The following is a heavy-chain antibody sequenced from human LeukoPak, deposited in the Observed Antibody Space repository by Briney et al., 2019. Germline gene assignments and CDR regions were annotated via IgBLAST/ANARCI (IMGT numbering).Heavy chain of an antibody. D-gene: IGHD6-19*01. CDR3: ARDSSGWPTIDF. CDR2: TYYRSKWHN. J-gene: IGHJ4*02. CDR1: GDSVASNSAA. V-gene: IGHV6-1*01. Sequence: SQTLSLTFAISGDSVASNSAAWNWIRQSPSRGLEWLGRTYYRSKWHNDYAESVKSRMTMNPDTSKNQFSLQLNSVTPEDTAVYYCARDSSGWPTIDFWGQGTLITVSS.